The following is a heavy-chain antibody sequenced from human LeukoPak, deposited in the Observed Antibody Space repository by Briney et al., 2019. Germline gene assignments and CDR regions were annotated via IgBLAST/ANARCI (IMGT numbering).Heavy chain of an antibody. D-gene: IGHD3-3*01. J-gene: IGHJ4*02. V-gene: IGHV4-61*08. CDR1: GGSISSGGYY. Sequence: SQTLSLTCTVSGGSISSGGYYWSWIRQHPGKGLEWIGSSYYNGNTNTNYNPSLKSRVTISVDTSKNQFSLKLTSVTAADTAVYYCARNYDFWSGYLDYWGQGTLVTVSS. CDR2: SYYNGNT. CDR3: ARNYDFWSGYLDY.